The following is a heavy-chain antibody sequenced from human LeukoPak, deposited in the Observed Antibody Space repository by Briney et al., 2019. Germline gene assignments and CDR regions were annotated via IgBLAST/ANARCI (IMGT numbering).Heavy chain of an antibody. V-gene: IGHV4-30-2*01. CDR3: ASAFSPRYCSSTSCVYYFDY. J-gene: IGHJ4*02. CDR2: IYHSGST. Sequence: SQTLSLTCTVSGGSLSSGGYYWSWIRQPPGKGLEWIGYIYHSGSTYYNPSLKSRVTISVDRSKNQFSLKLSSVTAADTAVYYCASAFSPRYCSSTSCVYYFDYWGQGTLVTVSS. CDR1: GGSLSSGGYY. D-gene: IGHD2-2*01.